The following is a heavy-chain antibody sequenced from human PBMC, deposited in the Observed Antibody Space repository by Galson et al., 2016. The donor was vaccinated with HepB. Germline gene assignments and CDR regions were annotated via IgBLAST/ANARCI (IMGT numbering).Heavy chain of an antibody. D-gene: IGHD6-13*01. CDR2: ISVGGGST. CDR3: AKGRLAARGRCDH. Sequence: SLRLSCAASGFTFSDSAMNWVRQAPGKGLEWVSSISVGGGSTYYADAVKGRFTISRDNSKNTLYLQMNSLRAEDTARYYCAKGRLAARGRCDHWGQGNLVTVSS. V-gene: IGHV3-23*01. J-gene: IGHJ4*02. CDR1: GFTFSDSA.